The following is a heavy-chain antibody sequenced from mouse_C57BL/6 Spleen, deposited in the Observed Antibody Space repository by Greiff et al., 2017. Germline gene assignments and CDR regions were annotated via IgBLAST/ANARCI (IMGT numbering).Heavy chain of an antibody. CDR2: INPSTGGT. CDR3: ARKLGY. CDR1: GYSFTGYY. Sequence: VQLQQSGPELVKPGASVKISCKASGYSFTGYYMNWVKQSPEKSLEWIGEINPSTGGTTYNQKFKAKATLTVDKSSSTAYMQLKGLTSEDSAVYYCARKLGYWGQGTTLTVSS. V-gene: IGHV1-42*01. J-gene: IGHJ2*01.